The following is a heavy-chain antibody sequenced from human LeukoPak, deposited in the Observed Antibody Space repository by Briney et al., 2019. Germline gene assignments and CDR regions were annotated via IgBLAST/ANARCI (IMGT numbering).Heavy chain of an antibody. CDR1: GFTFSSYS. CDR3: TTRHSITMVRGVIMVADY. Sequence: GGSLRLSCAASGFTFSSYSMNWVRQAPGKGLEWVGRIKSKTDGGTTDYAAPVKGRFTISRDDSKNTLYLQMNSLKTEDTAVYYCTTRHSITMVRGVIMVADYWGQGTLVTVSS. CDR2: IKSKTDGGTT. J-gene: IGHJ4*02. D-gene: IGHD3-10*01. V-gene: IGHV3-15*01.